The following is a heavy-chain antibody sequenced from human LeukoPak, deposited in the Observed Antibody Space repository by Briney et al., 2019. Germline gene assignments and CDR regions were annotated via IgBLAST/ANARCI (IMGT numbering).Heavy chain of an antibody. CDR2: IWYDGSNK. CDR3: ARAVAGTSGYYFDY. J-gene: IGHJ4*02. D-gene: IGHD6-19*01. CDR1: GFTFSSYG. V-gene: IGHV3-33*01. Sequence: GRSLRLSCAASGFTFSSYGMHWVRQAPGKGLEWVAVIWYDGSNKYYADSVKGRFTISRDNSKNTLYLQMNSLRAEDTAVYYCARAVAGTSGYYFDYWGQGTLVTASS.